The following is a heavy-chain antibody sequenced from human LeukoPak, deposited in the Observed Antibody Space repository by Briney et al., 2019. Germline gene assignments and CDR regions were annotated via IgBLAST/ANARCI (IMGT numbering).Heavy chain of an antibody. CDR3: ARQGVTMVRGVRSYWFDP. CDR2: IYPGDSDT. Sequence: GESLKISCQASGYSFTSYWIGWVRQMPGKGLEWMGIIYPGDSDTRYSPSFQGQVTISADKSISTAYLQWSSLKASDTAMYYCARQGVTMVRGVRSYWFDPWGQGTLVTVSS. V-gene: IGHV5-51*01. D-gene: IGHD3-10*01. J-gene: IGHJ5*02. CDR1: GYSFTSYW.